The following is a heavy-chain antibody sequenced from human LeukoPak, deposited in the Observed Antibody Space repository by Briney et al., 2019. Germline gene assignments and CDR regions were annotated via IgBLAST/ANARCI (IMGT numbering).Heavy chain of an antibody. CDR1: GDSISSYY. J-gene: IGHJ4*02. CDR2: IYYSGST. Sequence: PSETLSLTCTVSGDSISSYYWSWIRQPPGKGLEWIGYIYYSGSTNYNPSLKSRVTISADTSKNQFSLKLSSVTAAGTAVYYCARWDTSGWYFDYWGQGTLVTVSS. V-gene: IGHV4-59*01. CDR3: ARWDTSGWYFDY. D-gene: IGHD6-19*01.